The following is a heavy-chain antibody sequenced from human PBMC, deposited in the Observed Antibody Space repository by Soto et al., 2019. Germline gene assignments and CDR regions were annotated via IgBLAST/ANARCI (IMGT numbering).Heavy chain of an antibody. CDR2: MSPNSGNT. CDR1: GYTFTSLA. D-gene: IGHD6-13*01. J-gene: IGHJ4*02. Sequence: ASVKVSCKTSGYTFTSLAINWVRQATGQGLEWLGWMSPNSGNTAYAQKFQGRVTMTRDTSMSTAYMELSSLTSEDTAVYYCARGIEAGFDYWGQGTRVTVSS. V-gene: IGHV1-8*01. CDR3: ARGIEAGFDY.